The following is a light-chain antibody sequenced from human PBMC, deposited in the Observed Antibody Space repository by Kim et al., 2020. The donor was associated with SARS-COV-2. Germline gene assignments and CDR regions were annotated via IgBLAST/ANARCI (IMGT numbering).Light chain of an antibody. CDR2: GAI. Sequence: SPGERVTPSCRASQSVRSDLAWYQQKPGQAPRLLISGAINRSTGVPARIRGGGSGTEFTLTISSLQSEDSAVYYCQQYNDWRLITFGQGTRLEIK. V-gene: IGKV3-15*01. CDR3: QQYNDWRLIT. CDR1: QSVRSD. J-gene: IGKJ5*01.